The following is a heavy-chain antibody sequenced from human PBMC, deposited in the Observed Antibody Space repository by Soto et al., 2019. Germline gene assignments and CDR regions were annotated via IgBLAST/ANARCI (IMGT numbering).Heavy chain of an antibody. CDR3: ALGGGVGVAGSAAFDM. D-gene: IGHD3-3*01. V-gene: IGHV1-2*02. J-gene: IGHJ3*02. CDR2: INPATGAA. Sequence: QLHLVQSGAVVKKPGASVTVSCSASGYPVTAYYMHWVRQAPGRGLEWMGGINPATGAAKYTQTFQGRVTMARDTSTSNVFMLLSGLTSGDTAVFYWALGGGVGVAGSAAFDMWGQGTLVTVSS. CDR1: GYPVTAYY.